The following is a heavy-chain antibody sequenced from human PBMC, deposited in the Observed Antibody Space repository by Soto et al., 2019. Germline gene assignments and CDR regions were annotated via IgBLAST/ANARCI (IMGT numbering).Heavy chain of an antibody. D-gene: IGHD5-18*01. CDR2: IYSAGST. J-gene: IGHJ4*02. CDR3: ARVFTDTAKVFDY. V-gene: IGHV3-53*01. Sequence: PGGSLRLSCAVSGLTVSSNYMSWFRQAPGKGLEWVSIIYSAGSTYYADSVKGRFTISRDNSKNTVYLQMNSLRAEDTAVYYCARVFTDTAKVFDYWGQGTLVTVSS. CDR1: GLTVSSNY.